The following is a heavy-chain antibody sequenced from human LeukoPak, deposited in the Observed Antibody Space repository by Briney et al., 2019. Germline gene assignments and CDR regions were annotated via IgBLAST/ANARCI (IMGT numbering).Heavy chain of an antibody. Sequence: PGGSLRLSCAASGFTFRTSGMNWVRQARGKGLEWVSYISSSGTTISYAQSVKGRFTITRDNAQNSLTLHMNTLRADDTAVYYCAKDGGTHFDHWGQGTLVTVSS. CDR2: ISSSGTTI. D-gene: IGHD1-26*01. J-gene: IGHJ4*02. CDR1: GFTFRTSG. CDR3: AKDGGTHFDH. V-gene: IGHV3-48*01.